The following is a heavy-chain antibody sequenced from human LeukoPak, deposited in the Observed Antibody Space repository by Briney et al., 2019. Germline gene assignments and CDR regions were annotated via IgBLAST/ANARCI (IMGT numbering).Heavy chain of an antibody. CDR1: GGSISSFY. Sequence: SETLSLTCTVSGGSISSFYWSWIRQPPGKGLEWIGYIYYSGSTNYNPSLKSRVTISADTSKNQFSLKLSSVTAADTAVYYCAREKGRGGYSSGWYPGTYYYYGMDVWGKGTTVTVSS. D-gene: IGHD6-19*01. CDR3: AREKGRGGYSSGWYPGTYYYYGMDV. CDR2: IYYSGST. J-gene: IGHJ6*04. V-gene: IGHV4-59*01.